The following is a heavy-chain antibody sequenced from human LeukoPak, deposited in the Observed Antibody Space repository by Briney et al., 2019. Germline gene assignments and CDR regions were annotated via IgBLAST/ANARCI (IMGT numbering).Heavy chain of an antibody. CDR2: IWDDGSIK. CDR3: AKDGNWNHGFDP. J-gene: IGHJ5*02. V-gene: IGHV3-33*06. Sequence: QPGRSLRLSCAASGFTFSNYGMHWVRQAPGKGLEWVAVIWDDGSIKFYADSVKGRFTISRDNSKNTLYLQMNSLRAEDTALYYCAKDGNWNHGFDPWGQGTLVTVSS. CDR1: GFTFSNYG. D-gene: IGHD1-14*01.